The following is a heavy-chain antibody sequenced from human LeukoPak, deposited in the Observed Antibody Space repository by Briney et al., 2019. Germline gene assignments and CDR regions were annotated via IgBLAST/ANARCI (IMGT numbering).Heavy chain of an antibody. Sequence: GGSLKIFWKACSYSFTSYWIGWVRQLPGKGLEWMGIIYPGDSDTRYSPSFQGQVPLSADKSHHPAYPQWSSLKASDTAMYYCARGPGVAAAHYWGQGTLVTVSS. V-gene: IGHV5-51*01. CDR1: SYSFTSYW. CDR3: ARGPGVAAAHY. CDR2: IYPGDSDT. J-gene: IGHJ4*02. D-gene: IGHD6-13*01.